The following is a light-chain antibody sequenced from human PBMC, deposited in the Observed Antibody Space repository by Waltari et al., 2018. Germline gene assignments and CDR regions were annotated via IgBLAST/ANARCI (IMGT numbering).Light chain of an antibody. Sequence: SFELTQPPSVSVSPGQTANIPCSGDKLGDKYVSWYQQKPGQSPVLVIYQDSKRPSGIPEGFSGFSSETTATLTISGALAVDEADYYCQAWDSTALVFGGGTKLTVL. J-gene: IGLJ2*01. CDR2: QDS. CDR3: QAWDSTALV. V-gene: IGLV3-1*01. CDR1: KLGDKY.